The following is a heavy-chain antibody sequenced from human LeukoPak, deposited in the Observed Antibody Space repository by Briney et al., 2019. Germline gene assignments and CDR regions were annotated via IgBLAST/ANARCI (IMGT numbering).Heavy chain of an antibody. D-gene: IGHD3-22*01. CDR1: GFTFSSYW. Sequence: GGSLRLSCAASGFTFSSYWMSWVRQAPGKGLEWVANIKQDGSEKYYVDSVKGRFTISRDNAKNSLYLQMNSLRAEDTAVYYCASPPHYYDCSGYFGYWGQGTLVTVSS. J-gene: IGHJ4*02. CDR3: ASPPHYYDCSGYFGY. V-gene: IGHV3-7*01. CDR2: IKQDGSEK.